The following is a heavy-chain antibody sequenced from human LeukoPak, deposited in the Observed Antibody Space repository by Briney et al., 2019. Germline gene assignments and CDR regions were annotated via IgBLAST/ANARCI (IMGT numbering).Heavy chain of an antibody. Sequence: SVKVSCKASGGTFSSYAISWVRQAPGQGLEWMGRIIPIFGTANYAQKFQGRVTITTDESTSTAYMELSSLRSEDTAVYYCARDRAGTTFLGSTLVYWGQGTLVTVSS. CDR1: GGTFSSYA. CDR2: IIPIFGTA. D-gene: IGHD1-7*01. J-gene: IGHJ4*02. V-gene: IGHV1-69*05. CDR3: ARDRAGTTFLGSTLVY.